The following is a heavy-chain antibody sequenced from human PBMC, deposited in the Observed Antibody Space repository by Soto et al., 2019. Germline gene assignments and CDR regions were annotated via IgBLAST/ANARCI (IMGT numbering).Heavy chain of an antibody. Sequence: ASVKVSWKASGYTFTSYGISWVRQAPGQGLEWMGWINAYNGNTNYAQKLQGRVTMTTDTSTSTAYMELRSLRSDDTAVYYCARDQSYGGAFDYWGQGTLVTVLL. CDR3: ARDQSYGGAFDY. CDR1: GYTFTSYG. CDR2: INAYNGNT. D-gene: IGHD2-21*01. V-gene: IGHV1-18*01. J-gene: IGHJ4*02.